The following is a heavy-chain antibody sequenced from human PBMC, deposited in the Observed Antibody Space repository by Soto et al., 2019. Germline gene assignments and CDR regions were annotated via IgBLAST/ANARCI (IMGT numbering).Heavy chain of an antibody. D-gene: IGHD6-6*01. Sequence: GGSLRLSCAASGFTFSSYWMSWVRQAPGKGLEWVANIKQDGNEEYKVDAVKGQFTISRDNAKNTLYLQMNSLRAEGTAVYYCAREARTGSSSIHMDVWGKGTTVTVSS. V-gene: IGHV3-7*01. CDR1: GFTFSSYW. J-gene: IGHJ6*03. CDR2: IKQDGNEE. CDR3: AREARTGSSSIHMDV.